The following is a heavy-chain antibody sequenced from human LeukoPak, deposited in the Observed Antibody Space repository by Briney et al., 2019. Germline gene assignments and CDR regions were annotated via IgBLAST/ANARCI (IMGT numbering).Heavy chain of an antibody. D-gene: IGHD2-2*01. Sequence: GRSLGLSCAASGFTFSSYAMNWVRQAPGKGLEWVSSISSSSSYIYYADSVKGRFTISRDNAKNSLYLQMNSLRAEDTAVYYCARDKAHCSSTSCHDAFDIWGQGTMVTVSS. CDR1: GFTFSSYA. V-gene: IGHV3-21*01. J-gene: IGHJ3*02. CDR2: ISSSSSYI. CDR3: ARDKAHCSSTSCHDAFDI.